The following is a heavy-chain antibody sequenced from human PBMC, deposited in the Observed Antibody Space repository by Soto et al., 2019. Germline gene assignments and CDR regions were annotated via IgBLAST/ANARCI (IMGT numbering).Heavy chain of an antibody. J-gene: IGHJ4*02. Sequence: EVQLVESGGGLVKPGGSLRLSCAPSRFTYTRYSMNWVRQASGKGLEWVSSISSTTNYIYYGDSMKGRFTISRDNAKNSLYLEMNSLRAEDTAVYYCARESEDLTSNFDYWGQGTLVTVSS. V-gene: IGHV3-21*06. CDR3: ARESEDLTSNFDY. CDR2: ISSTTNYI. CDR1: RFTYTRYS.